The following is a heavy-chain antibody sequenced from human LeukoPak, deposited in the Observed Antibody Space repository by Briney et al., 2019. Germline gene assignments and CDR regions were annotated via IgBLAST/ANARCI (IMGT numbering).Heavy chain of an antibody. CDR2: INHSGST. CDR3: ARRGTICGVLDY. CDR1: GGSFSGYY. Sequence: ASETLSLTCAVYGGSFSGYYWSWIRQPPGKGLEWIGEINHSGSTNYNPSLKSRVTISVDTSKNQFSLKLSSVTAADTAVYYCARRGTICGVLDYWGQGTLVTVSS. D-gene: IGHD3-3*01. V-gene: IGHV4-34*01. J-gene: IGHJ4*02.